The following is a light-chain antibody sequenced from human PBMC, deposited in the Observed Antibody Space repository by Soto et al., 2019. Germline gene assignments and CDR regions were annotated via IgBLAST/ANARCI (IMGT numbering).Light chain of an antibody. CDR2: EVS. CDR3: ATWDDSLNGRV. J-gene: IGLJ2*01. CDR1: SSDVGGYNY. V-gene: IGLV2-14*01. Sequence: QSVLTQPASVSGSPGQSITISCTGTSSDVGGYNYVSWYQHHPGKAPELMIFEVSNRPSGVSHRFSGSKSGNTASLTISGLQTEDEGDYYCATWDDSLNGRVFGGGTKLTVL.